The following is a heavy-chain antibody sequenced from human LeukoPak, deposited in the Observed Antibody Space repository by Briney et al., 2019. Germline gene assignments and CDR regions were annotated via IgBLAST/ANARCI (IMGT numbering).Heavy chain of an antibody. Sequence: PGGSLRLSCAASGFSFNKDWVSWVRQAPGKGLEWLGRIKTTADGGTTDYVAPVKGRFTISRDDSKNTVYLQMNNLKTEDTAVYYCTTRSWIQLLLGSDYWGQGTLVTVSS. CDR3: TTRSWIQLLLGSDY. D-gene: IGHD5-18*01. V-gene: IGHV3-15*01. J-gene: IGHJ4*02. CDR2: IKTTADGGTT. CDR1: GFSFNKDW.